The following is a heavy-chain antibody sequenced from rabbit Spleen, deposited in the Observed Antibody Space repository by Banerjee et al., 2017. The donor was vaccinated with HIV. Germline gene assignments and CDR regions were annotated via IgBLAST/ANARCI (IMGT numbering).Heavy chain of an antibody. V-gene: IGHV1S40*01. J-gene: IGHJ6*01. CDR3: ARDTGSSFSSYGMDL. Sequence: QSLEESGGDLVKPGTSLTLTCTASGFSFSSRYYMCWVRQAPGKGLEWIVCIDSGSSGFTYFASWAKGRFTISKTSSTTVTLQMTSLTAADTATYFCARDTGSSFSSYGMDLWGQGTLVTVS. D-gene: IGHD8-1*01. CDR2: IDSGSSGFT. CDR1: GFSFSSRYY.